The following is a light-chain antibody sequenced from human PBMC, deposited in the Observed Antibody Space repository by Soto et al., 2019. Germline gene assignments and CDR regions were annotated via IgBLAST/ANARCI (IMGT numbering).Light chain of an antibody. J-gene: IGLJ3*02. CDR2: EVS. V-gene: IGLV2-14*01. CDR1: SSDVGGYNY. CDR3: SSYTSRRTRV. Sequence: QSALTQPASVSGAPGQSMTISCTGTSSDVGGYNYVSWYQQHPGKAPKLMIYEVSNRPSGVSNRFSGSKSGNTASLTISGLQAEDEADYYCSSYTSRRTRVFGGGTKLAVL.